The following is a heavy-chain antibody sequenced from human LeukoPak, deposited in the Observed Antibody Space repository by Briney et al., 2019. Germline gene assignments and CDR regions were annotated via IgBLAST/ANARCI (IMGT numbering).Heavy chain of an antibody. D-gene: IGHD2-2*01. V-gene: IGHV3-23*01. J-gene: IGHJ4*02. CDR2: ISGSGGST. CDR1: GFTFSSYA. CDR3: AKGDQVLSSNYFDY. Sequence: AGGSLRLSCAAPGFTFSSYAMSWVRQAPGKGLEWVSAISGSGGSTYYADSVKGRFTISRDNSKNTLYLQMNSLRAEDTAVYYCAKGDQVLSSNYFDYWGQGTLVTVSS.